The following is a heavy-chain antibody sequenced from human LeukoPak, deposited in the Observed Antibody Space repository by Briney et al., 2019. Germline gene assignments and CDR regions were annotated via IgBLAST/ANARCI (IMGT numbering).Heavy chain of an antibody. J-gene: IGHJ4*02. V-gene: IGHV3-23*01. Sequence: PGGSLRLSCAASGFTFSNYAMSWVRQAPGKGLEWVSAISGSGGSTYYADSVKGRFTISRDNSKNTLYLQMNSLRAEDTAVYYCAKDTCTNGVCYTIDYWGQGTLVTVSS. CDR1: GFTFSNYA. CDR2: ISGSGGST. D-gene: IGHD2-8*01. CDR3: AKDTCTNGVCYTIDY.